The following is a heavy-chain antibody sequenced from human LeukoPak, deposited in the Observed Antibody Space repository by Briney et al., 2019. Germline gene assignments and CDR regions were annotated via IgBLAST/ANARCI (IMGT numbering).Heavy chain of an antibody. Sequence: SETLSLACTVSGGSISSYYWSWIGQPPGKGLEWIGYIYYSGSTNYNPSLKSRVTISVDTSKNQFSLKLSSVTAADTAVYYCAGEGYDSSGYVDYWGQGTLVTVSS. J-gene: IGHJ4*02. V-gene: IGHV4-59*01. D-gene: IGHD3-22*01. CDR2: IYYSGST. CDR3: AGEGYDSSGYVDY. CDR1: GGSISSYY.